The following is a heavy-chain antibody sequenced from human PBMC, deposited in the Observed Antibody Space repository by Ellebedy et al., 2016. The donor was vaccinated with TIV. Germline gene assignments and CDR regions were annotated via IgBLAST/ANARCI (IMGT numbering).Heavy chain of an antibody. D-gene: IGHD3-16*01. Sequence: GESLKISXAASGFTFSRYDMHWVRQSTRKGLEWVASIDNAGDTYYPGSVKGRFTISRENAKNSLYLQMNSLRVEDTAVYYRTRFEIISWGGYGMDVWGQGTTVTVSS. V-gene: IGHV3-13*01. CDR3: TRFEIISWGGYGMDV. CDR1: GFTFSRYD. CDR2: IDNAGDT. J-gene: IGHJ6*02.